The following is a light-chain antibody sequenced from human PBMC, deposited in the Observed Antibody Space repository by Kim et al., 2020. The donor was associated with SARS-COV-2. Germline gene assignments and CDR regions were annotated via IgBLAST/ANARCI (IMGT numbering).Light chain of an antibody. CDR2: ATS. V-gene: IGKV3-20*01. CDR1: QSVSGSS. CDR3: QQYGRSPLT. J-gene: IGKJ4*01. Sequence: PGERATLSCRASQSVSGSSLVWYRQRPGQSPSLLMFATSTRATGVPDRLSGSGSGTDFTLTISRLEPEDFGIYFCQQYGRSPLTFGGGTKVDIK.